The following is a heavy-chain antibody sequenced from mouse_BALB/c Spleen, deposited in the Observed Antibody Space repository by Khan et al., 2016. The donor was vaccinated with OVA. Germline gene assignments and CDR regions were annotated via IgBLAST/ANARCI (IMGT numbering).Heavy chain of an antibody. CDR3: TRSVWAACAY. J-gene: IGHJ3*01. Sequence: QVQLKESGAELVKPGASVKLSCKASGYTFTSYYIYWVKQRPGQGLEWIGGINPSNGGTYFNEKFDSKATLTVDKSSSTAFMQVSSLPSEDSAVSYCTRSVWAACAYWGQGTLVTVSA. CDR1: GYTFTSYY. CDR2: INPSNGGT. V-gene: IGHV1S81*02.